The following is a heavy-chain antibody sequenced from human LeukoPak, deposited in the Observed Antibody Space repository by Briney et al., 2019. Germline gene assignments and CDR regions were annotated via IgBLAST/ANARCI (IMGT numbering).Heavy chain of an antibody. D-gene: IGHD2-15*01. CDR1: GGSISSGGYS. Sequence: SETLSLTCAVSGGSISSGGYSWSWIRQPPGKGLEWIGYIYHNGSTYYNPSLKSRVTISVDRSKNQFSLKLSSVTAADTAVYYCARASVVAYRDAFDYWGQGTLVTVSS. CDR3: ARASVVAYRDAFDY. V-gene: IGHV4-30-2*01. CDR2: IYHNGST. J-gene: IGHJ4*02.